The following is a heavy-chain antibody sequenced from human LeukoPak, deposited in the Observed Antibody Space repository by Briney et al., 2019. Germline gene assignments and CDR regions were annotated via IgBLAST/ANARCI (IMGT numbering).Heavy chain of an antibody. CDR2: IIPILGIA. J-gene: IGHJ4*02. CDR1: GGTFSSYA. CDR3: ARASYSSGWNADY. V-gene: IGHV1-69*04. D-gene: IGHD6-19*01. Sequence: GASVKVSCKASGGTFSSYAISWVRQAPGQGLEWMERIIPILGIANYAQKFQGRVTITADKSTSTAYMELSSLRSEDTAVYYCARASYSSGWNADYWGQGTLVTVSS.